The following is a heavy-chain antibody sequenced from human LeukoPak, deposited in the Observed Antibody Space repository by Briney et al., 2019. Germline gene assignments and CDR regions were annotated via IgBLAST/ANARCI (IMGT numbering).Heavy chain of an antibody. CDR2: INPGGSST. V-gene: IGHV3-74*01. Sequence: GGSLRLSCAASVFSFSNYWMHWVRQVPGKGLVWVSRINPGGSSTTYADSVKGRFTISRDNAKNTLYLQMNSLRAEDTAVYYCARSNQADDYWGQGTLVTVSS. CDR3: ARSNQADDY. D-gene: IGHD4-11*01. CDR1: VFSFSNYW. J-gene: IGHJ4*02.